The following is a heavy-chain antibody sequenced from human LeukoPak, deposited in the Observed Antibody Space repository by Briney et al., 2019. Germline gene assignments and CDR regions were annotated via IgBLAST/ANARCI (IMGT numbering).Heavy chain of an antibody. V-gene: IGHV3-53*01. CDR1: GFTVSSNY. D-gene: IGHD3-3*01. J-gene: IGHJ4*02. CDR3: AKASFGVVIGNFDY. CDR2: IYSGGST. Sequence: GGSLRLSCAASGFTVSSNYMSWVRQAPGKGLEWVSVIYSGGSTYYADSVKGRFTISRDNSKNTLYLQMNSPRAEDTAVYYCAKASFGVVIGNFDYWGQGTLVTVSS.